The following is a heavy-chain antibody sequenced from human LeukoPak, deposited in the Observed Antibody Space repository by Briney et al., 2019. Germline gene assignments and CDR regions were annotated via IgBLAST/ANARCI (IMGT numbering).Heavy chain of an antibody. D-gene: IGHD3-9*01. CDR3: AKGANLRYFNWLHFDY. Sequence: GGSLRLSCAASGFTFSNYAMHWVRQAPGKGLEWVGFIRFDGSNEYYADSVKGRFTISRDNSKNTLSLQMNSLRAEDTAVYYCAKGANLRYFNWLHFDYWGQGTLVTVSS. CDR2: IRFDGSNE. J-gene: IGHJ4*02. CDR1: GFTFSNYA. V-gene: IGHV3-30*02.